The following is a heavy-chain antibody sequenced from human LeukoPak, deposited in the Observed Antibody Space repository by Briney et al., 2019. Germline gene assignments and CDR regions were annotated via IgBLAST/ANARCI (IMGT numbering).Heavy chain of an antibody. D-gene: IGHD1-26*01. CDR2: IIPIFGTA. Sequence: SVTVSFKASGGTFSSYAISWVRQAPGQGLEWMGGIIPIFGTANYAQKFQGRVTITTDDSTSTAYMELSSLRSEDTAVYYCARVFRRVGATDDAFDIWGQGTMVTVSS. V-gene: IGHV1-69*05. CDR3: ARVFRRVGATDDAFDI. J-gene: IGHJ3*02. CDR1: GGTFSSYA.